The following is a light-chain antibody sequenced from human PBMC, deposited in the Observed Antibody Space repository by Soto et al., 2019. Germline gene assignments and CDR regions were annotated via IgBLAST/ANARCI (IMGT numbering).Light chain of an antibody. V-gene: IGLV1-44*01. CDR2: TNF. CDR3: ATWDDGLSGGV. CDR1: DSNIGSNT. Sequence: QSVLTKPPSASGTPGQTVTISCSGSDSNIGSNTVNWYQQFPGTAPKLLIYTNFRRPSGVPDRFSGSKSVTSASLAIGGLQSEDEAHYYCATWDDGLSGGVFGGGTQLTVL. J-gene: IGLJ3*02.